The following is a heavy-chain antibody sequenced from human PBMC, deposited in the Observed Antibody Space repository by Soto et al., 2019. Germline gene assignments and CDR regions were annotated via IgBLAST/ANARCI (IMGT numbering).Heavy chain of an antibody. V-gene: IGHV1-2*02. J-gene: IGHJ4*02. CDR1: GYTFTGYY. Sequence: ASVKVSCKASGYTFTGYYMHWVRQAPGQGLEWMGWINPNCGGTNYAQKFQGRVTMTADASISTAYMELSSLRSEDTAVYYCARVGIAAAGPFDYWGQGTLVTVSS. CDR2: INPNCGGT. D-gene: IGHD6-13*01. CDR3: ARVGIAAAGPFDY.